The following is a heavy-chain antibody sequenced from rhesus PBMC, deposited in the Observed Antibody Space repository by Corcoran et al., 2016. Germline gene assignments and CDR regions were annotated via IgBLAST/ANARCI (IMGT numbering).Heavy chain of an antibody. J-gene: IGHJ5-1*01. V-gene: IGHV4S11*01. CDR3: ARHERIAGTMFRFDV. Sequence: QVQLQESGPGLVKPLETLSLTCAVSGGSISSNYWSWIREVPGKGRGGSWYIYGSGSSTNYHPSLKIRVTLSGDPSKNQLSLQLSSVTAADTAVYYCARHERIAGTMFRFDVWGPGVLVTVSS. CDR1: GGSISSNY. CDR2: IYGSGSST. D-gene: IGHD1-1-1*01.